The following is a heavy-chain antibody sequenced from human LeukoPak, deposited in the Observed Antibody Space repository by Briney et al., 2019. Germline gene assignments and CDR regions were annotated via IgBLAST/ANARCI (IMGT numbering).Heavy chain of an antibody. CDR1: GFTFSSYS. V-gene: IGHV3-21*01. CDR3: ARSLDYDFWSAPYYYYYMDV. J-gene: IGHJ6*03. CDR2: ISSSSSYI. D-gene: IGHD3-3*01. Sequence: GGSLGLSCAASGFTFSSYSMNWVRQAPGKGLEWVSSISSSSSYIYYADSVKGRFTTSRDNAKNSLYLQMNSLRAEDTAVYYCARSLDYDFWSAPYYYYYMDVWGKGTTVTVSS.